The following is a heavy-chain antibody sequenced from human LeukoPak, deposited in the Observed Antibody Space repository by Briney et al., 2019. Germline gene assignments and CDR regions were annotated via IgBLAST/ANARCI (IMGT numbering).Heavy chain of an antibody. J-gene: IGHJ3*02. CDR1: GFTVSSNY. V-gene: IGHV3-53*04. CDR3: ARDLYYYDSSGYSDAFDI. CDR2: IYSGGST. D-gene: IGHD3-22*01. Sequence: GGSLRLSCAASGFTVSSNYMSWVRQAPGKGLEWVSVIYSGGSTYYADSVKGRFTISRHNSKNTLYLQMNSLRAEDTAVYYCARDLYYYDSSGYSDAFDIWGQGTMVTVSS.